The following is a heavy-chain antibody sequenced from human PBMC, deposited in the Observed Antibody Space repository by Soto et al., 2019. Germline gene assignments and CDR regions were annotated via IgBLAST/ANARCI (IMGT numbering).Heavy chain of an antibody. D-gene: IGHD2-15*01. Sequence: SETLSLTCTVSGGSISSGGYYWSWIRQHPGKGLEWIGYIYYSGSTYYNPSLKSRVTISVDTSKNQFSLKLSSVTAADMAVYYCARAVNAGYCSGGSCRPSYYYGMDVWGQGTTVTVSS. CDR3: ARAVNAGYCSGGSCRPSYYYGMDV. CDR2: IYYSGST. V-gene: IGHV4-31*03. J-gene: IGHJ6*02. CDR1: GGSISSGGYY.